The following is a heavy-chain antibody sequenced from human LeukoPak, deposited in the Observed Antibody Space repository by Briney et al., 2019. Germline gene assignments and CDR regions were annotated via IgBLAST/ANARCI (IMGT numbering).Heavy chain of an antibody. D-gene: IGHD1-1*01. Sequence: GGSLRLSCAASGFTFGSYAMSWVRQAPGKGLEWVSAISGSGGSTYYADSVKGRFTISRDNSKNTLYLQMNSLRAEDTAVYYCAKDRRRRPLYYYYGMDVWGQGTTVTVPS. CDR1: GFTFGSYA. J-gene: IGHJ6*02. CDR3: AKDRRRRPLYYYYGMDV. V-gene: IGHV3-23*01. CDR2: ISGSGGST.